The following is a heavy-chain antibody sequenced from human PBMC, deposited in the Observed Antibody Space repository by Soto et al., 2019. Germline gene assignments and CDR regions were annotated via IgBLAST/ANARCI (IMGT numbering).Heavy chain of an antibody. Sequence: QVHLVQSGTEVKMSGASVKVSCKASGYTFTDYYIHWVRQAPGQGLEWLGWINPNTGATNYAQNLQGGDTMTRDTSISTADMELSRLKSGDTAVYYCARETIYTMSLDFWGQGTMVTVSS. J-gene: IGHJ3*01. V-gene: IGHV1-2*02. CDR1: GYTFTDYY. D-gene: IGHD3-9*01. CDR3: ARETIYTMSLDF. CDR2: INPNTGAT.